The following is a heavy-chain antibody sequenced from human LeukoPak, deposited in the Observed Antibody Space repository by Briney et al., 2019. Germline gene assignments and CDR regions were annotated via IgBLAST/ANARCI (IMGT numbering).Heavy chain of an antibody. CDR2: IYSSGST. CDR3: ARGGRGFDP. V-gene: IGHV4-61*02. Sequence: SETLSLTCTVSGGSISSETYYWTWVRQPAGKGLEWIGRIYSSGSTSYNPSLKSRVTISVDTSKNQFSLGLNSVTASDTAVYYCARGGRGFDPWGQGTLVTVSS. CDR1: GGSISSETYY. J-gene: IGHJ5*02.